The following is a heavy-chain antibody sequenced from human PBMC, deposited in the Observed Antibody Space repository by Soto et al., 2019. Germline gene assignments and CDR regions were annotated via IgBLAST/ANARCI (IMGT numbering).Heavy chain of an antibody. CDR2: IYPGDSDT. CDR1: GYSFTSYW. Sequence: GESLKTSCKGSGYSFTSYWIGWVRPMPGKGLEWMGIIYPGDSDTRDSPSFQGQVTISADKSISTAYLQWSSLKASDTAMYYCARHIQQLDYFDYWGQGTLVTVSS. CDR3: ARHIQQLDYFDY. V-gene: IGHV5-51*01. D-gene: IGHD6-6*01. J-gene: IGHJ4*02.